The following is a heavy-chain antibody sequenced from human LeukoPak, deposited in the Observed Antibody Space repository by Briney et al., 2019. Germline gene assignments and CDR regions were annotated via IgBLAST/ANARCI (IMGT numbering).Heavy chain of an antibody. V-gene: IGHV1-8*01. CDR3: ARGRYSYGREGWFDP. CDR1: GYTFTSYD. D-gene: IGHD5-18*01. Sequence: GSSVKASCKASGYTFTSYDINWVRQATGQGLEWMGWMNPNSGNTGYAQKFQGRVTMTRNTSISTAYMELSSLRSEDTAVYYCARGRYSYGREGWFDPWGQGTLVTVSS. J-gene: IGHJ5*02. CDR2: MNPNSGNT.